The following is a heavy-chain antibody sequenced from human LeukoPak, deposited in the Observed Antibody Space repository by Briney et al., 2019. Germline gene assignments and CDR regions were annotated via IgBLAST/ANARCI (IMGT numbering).Heavy chain of an antibody. J-gene: IGHJ6*03. V-gene: IGHV4-4*07. Sequence: ETLSLTCTVSGGSISSYYWSWIRQPAGKGLEWIGRIYTSGSTNYNPSLKSRVTMSVDTSKNQFSLKLSSVTAADTAVYYCARDKRYIAARKLDYYYYMDVWGKGTTVTVSS. D-gene: IGHD6-6*01. CDR1: GGSISSYY. CDR3: ARDKRYIAARKLDYYYYMDV. CDR2: IYTSGST.